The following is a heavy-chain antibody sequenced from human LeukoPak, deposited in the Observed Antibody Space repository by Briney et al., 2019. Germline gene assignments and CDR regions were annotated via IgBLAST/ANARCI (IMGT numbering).Heavy chain of an antibody. CDR2: ISASGGGT. J-gene: IGHJ4*02. CDR3: AKDRSYYDSSGKDY. D-gene: IGHD3-22*01. V-gene: IGHV3-23*01. Sequence: GGSLRLSCEASGFTFSSFAMNWVRQAPGKGPEWVTGISASGGGTYYADSVKGRFTISRDNSKNTLYLQMNSLRAEDTAVYYCAKDRSYYDSSGKDYWGQGTLVTVSS. CDR1: GFTFSSFA.